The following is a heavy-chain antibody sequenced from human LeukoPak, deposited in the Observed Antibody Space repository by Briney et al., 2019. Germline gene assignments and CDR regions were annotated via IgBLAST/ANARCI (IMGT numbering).Heavy chain of an antibody. Sequence: GASVKVSCKASGYTFTSYGFSWVRQAPGQGFEWMGWISTYYGNTNYAQKLQDRVTMTTDTSTSTAYMELTSLRSDDTAVYYCARVYSTNYYGSGDRPFLFDYWGQGTVVTVSS. CDR2: ISTYYGNT. CDR3: ARVYSTNYYGSGDRPFLFDY. V-gene: IGHV1-18*01. D-gene: IGHD3-10*01. CDR1: GYTFTSYG. J-gene: IGHJ4*02.